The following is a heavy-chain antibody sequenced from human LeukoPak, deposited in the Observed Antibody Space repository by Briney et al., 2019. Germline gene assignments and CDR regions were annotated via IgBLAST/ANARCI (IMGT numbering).Heavy chain of an antibody. CDR2: ISGSGGST. D-gene: IGHD1-26*01. CDR1: GFTYSNYA. J-gene: IGHJ3*02. CDR3: AKLGSYLPNDAFDI. V-gene: IGHV3-23*01. Sequence: GGSLRLSCAASGFTYSNYAMSWVRQAPGKGLERVSAISGSGGSTYYADSVKGRFTISRDNSKNTLYLQMNSLRAEDTAVYYCAKLGSYLPNDAFDIWGQGTMVTVSS.